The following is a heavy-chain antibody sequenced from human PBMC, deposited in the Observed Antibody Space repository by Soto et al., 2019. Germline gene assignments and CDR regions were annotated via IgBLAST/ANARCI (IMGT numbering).Heavy chain of an antibody. Sequence: QVQLVQSGAEVKKPGSSVKVSCKASGGTFSSYAISWVRQAPGQGLEWMGGIIPMFGTTNYAQKFQGRVTITAEESTSTGSMELSSLRSEDTAVYYCARVVTVVKSFHYWYFDLWGRGTLVTVSS. D-gene: IGHD2-15*01. CDR2: IIPMFGTT. J-gene: IGHJ2*01. CDR1: GGTFSSYA. V-gene: IGHV1-69*12. CDR3: ARVVTVVKSFHYWYFDL.